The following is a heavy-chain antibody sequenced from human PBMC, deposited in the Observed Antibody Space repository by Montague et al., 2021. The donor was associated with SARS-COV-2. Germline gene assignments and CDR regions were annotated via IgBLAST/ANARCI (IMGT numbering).Heavy chain of an antibody. D-gene: IGHD2-21*02. CDR2: VHFPGSV. Sequence: SETLSLTCTVSGDSITSYYWTWIRQPPGKGLEWIGYVHFPGSVKYNPSLNSRVTISIDTSKNQFSLELPSVTAADTAIYYCARDLSRAFCEGDSCYSENWFAPWGQGTLVTVSS. CDR3: ARDLSRAFCEGDSCYSENWFAP. V-gene: IGHV4-59*12. J-gene: IGHJ5*02. CDR1: GDSITSYY.